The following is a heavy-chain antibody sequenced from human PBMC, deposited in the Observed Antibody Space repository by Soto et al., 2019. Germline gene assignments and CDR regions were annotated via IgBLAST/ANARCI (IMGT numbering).Heavy chain of an antibody. J-gene: IGHJ6*03. CDR1: GFTFSSYA. D-gene: IGHD6-19*01. Sequence: EVQLVESRGGLVQPGGSLRLTCAASGFTFSSYAMDWVRQAPGKVLEYVSGISSNGVGTYYANSVKDRFTISRDNSKNTLYLQMGSLRAEDMAVYYCARREQSDYYYMDVSGKGTSVTVSS. V-gene: IGHV3-64*01. CDR2: ISSNGVGT. CDR3: ARREQSDYYYMDV.